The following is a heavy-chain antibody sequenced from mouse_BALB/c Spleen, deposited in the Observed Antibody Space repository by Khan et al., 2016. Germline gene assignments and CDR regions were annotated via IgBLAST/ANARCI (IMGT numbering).Heavy chain of an antibody. Sequence: QVQLQQSGAELVKPGASVKLSCKASGYTFTSYTMYWVKQRPGQGLEWIGHIAPGSDYTYSNQKFKDKATLTVDKSSTTAYMHLNSLTSEDSAVYSGTSEGWILDYFDYWGQGTTLTVSS. D-gene: IGHD2-3*01. V-gene: IGHV1S26*01. J-gene: IGHJ2*01. CDR1: GYTFTSYT. CDR3: TSEGWILDYFDY. CDR2: IAPGSDYT.